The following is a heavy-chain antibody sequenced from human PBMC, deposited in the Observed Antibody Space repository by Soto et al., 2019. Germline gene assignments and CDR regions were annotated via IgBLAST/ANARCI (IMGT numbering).Heavy chain of an antibody. CDR1: GGSISSGGYY. CDR2: IYYSGST. Sequence: QVQLQESGPGLVKPSQTLSLTCTVSGGSISSGGYYWSWIRQHPGKGLEWIGYIYYSGSTYYKPSLKSLVTISVDTSKNQFSLKLSSVTAADTAXXXXXXXXXXXXFDYWGQGTLVTVSS. V-gene: IGHV4-31*01. J-gene: IGHJ4*02. CDR3: XXXXXXXXFDY.